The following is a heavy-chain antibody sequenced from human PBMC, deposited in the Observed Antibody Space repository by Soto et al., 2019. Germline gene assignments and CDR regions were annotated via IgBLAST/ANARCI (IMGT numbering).Heavy chain of an antibody. V-gene: IGHV3-66*01. CDR3: AASIGARLFDF. CDR2: IYSGGST. CDR1: GFTVSSNY. Sequence: GGSLRLSCAASGFTVSSNYMSWVRQAPGKGLEWVSVIYSGGSTYYADSVKGRFTISRDNSKNTLYLQMNSLRAEDTAGYYCAASIGARLFDFWGQGTLVTVSS. D-gene: IGHD6-6*01. J-gene: IGHJ4*02.